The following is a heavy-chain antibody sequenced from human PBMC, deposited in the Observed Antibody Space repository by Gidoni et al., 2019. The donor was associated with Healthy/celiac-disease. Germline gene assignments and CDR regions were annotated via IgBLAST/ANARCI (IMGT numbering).Heavy chain of an antibody. J-gene: IGHJ4*02. CDR2: IIPILVIA. Sequence: QVQLVQSGAEVKKPGSSVKVSCRASGGPFSSYAISWVRQAPGQGLEWMGGIIPILVIANYAQKLQGRVTITADKSTSTAYMELSSLRSEDTAVYYCARGPPIAVAGSPFDYWGQGTLVTVSS. CDR1: GGPFSSYA. V-gene: IGHV1-69*09. D-gene: IGHD6-19*01. CDR3: ARGPPIAVAGSPFDY.